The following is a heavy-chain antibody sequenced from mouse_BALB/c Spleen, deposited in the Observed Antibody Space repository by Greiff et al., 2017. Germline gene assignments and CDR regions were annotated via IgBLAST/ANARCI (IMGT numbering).Heavy chain of an antibody. J-gene: IGHJ4*01. Sequence: EVQLVESGGDLVKPGGSLKLSCAASGFTFSTYGMSWVRQTPDKRLEWVATISSGGSYTYYPDSVKGRFTISRDNAKNTLYLQMSSLKSEDTAMYYCARPYDYGSSYAMDYWGQGTSVTVSS. CDR3: ARPYDYGSSYAMDY. V-gene: IGHV5-6*01. CDR1: GFTFSTYG. CDR2: ISSGGSYT. D-gene: IGHD1-1*01.